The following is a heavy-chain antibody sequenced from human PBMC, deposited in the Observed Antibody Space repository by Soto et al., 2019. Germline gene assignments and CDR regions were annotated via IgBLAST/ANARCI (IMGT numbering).Heavy chain of an antibody. V-gene: IGHV3-53*01. CDR3: ARDTMTNPPSSGWYGGQAEGLWGGMDV. CDR2: IYSGGST. J-gene: IGHJ6*02. D-gene: IGHD6-19*01. Sequence: EVQLVESGGGLIQPGGSLRLSCAASGFTVSSNYMSWVRQAPGKGLEWVSVIYSGGSTYYADSVKGRFTISRDNSKNTLYLQMNSLRAEDTAVYYCARDTMTNPPSSGWYGGQAEGLWGGMDVWGQGTTVTVSS. CDR1: GFTVSSNY.